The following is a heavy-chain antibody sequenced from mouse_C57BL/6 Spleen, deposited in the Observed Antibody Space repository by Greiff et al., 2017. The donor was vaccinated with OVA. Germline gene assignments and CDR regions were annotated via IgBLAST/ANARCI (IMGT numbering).Heavy chain of an antibody. CDR3: ARHEDPYDYDGEMDY. D-gene: IGHD2-4*01. Sequence: VKLQESGAELVKPGASVKLSCKASGYTFTEYTIHWVKQRSGQGLEWIGWFYPGSGSIKYNEKFKDKATLTADKSSSTVYMELRILTSEDSAVYFCARHEDPYDYDGEMDYWGQGTSVTVSS. V-gene: IGHV1-62-2*01. J-gene: IGHJ4*01. CDR1: GYTFTEYT. CDR2: FYPGSGSI.